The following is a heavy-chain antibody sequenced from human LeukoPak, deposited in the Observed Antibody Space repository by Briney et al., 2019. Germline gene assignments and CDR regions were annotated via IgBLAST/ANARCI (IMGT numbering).Heavy chain of an antibody. CDR3: ARADIRAIASSGWYGFDY. Sequence: SGESLKISCKGSGYSFTSYWIGWVRQAPGQGLEWMGWISAYNGNTNYAQKVQGRVTMTTDTSTNTAYMELRSLRSDDTAMYYCARADIRAIASSGWYGFDYWGQGTLVTVSS. J-gene: IGHJ4*02. V-gene: IGHV1-18*04. D-gene: IGHD6-19*01. CDR1: GYSFTSYW. CDR2: ISAYNGNT.